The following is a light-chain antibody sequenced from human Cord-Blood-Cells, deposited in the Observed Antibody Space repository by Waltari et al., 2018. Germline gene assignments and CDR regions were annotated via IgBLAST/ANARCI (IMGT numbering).Light chain of an antibody. J-gene: IGKJ3*01. CDR3: QQSYSTPFT. V-gene: IGKV1-39*01. CDR2: AAS. CDR1: QRISSY. Sequence: DIQMTQSPSSLSASVGARVTITCRASQRISSYLKWYQQKPGKAPKLLIYAASSLQSGLPSRFSGSGSGTDFTLTISSLQPEDFATYYCQQSYSTPFTFGPGTKVDIK.